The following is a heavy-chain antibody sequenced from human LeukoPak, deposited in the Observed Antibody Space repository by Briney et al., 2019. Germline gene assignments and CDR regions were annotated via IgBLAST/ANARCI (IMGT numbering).Heavy chain of an antibody. J-gene: IGHJ6*03. V-gene: IGHV4-39*07. CDR2: IYYSGST. CDR3: ARGLGGASYCMDV. D-gene: IGHD3-16*01. CDR1: GGSISSSSYY. Sequence: SETLSLTCTVSGGSISSSSYYWGWIRQPPGQGLEWIGSIYYSGSTYYNPSLKSRVTISVDTSKNQFSLKLSSVTAADTAVYYCARGLGGASYCMDVWGKGTTVTVSS.